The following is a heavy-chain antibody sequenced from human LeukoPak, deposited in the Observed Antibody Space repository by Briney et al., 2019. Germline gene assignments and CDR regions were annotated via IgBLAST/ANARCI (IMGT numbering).Heavy chain of an antibody. V-gene: IGHV4-39*01. D-gene: IGHD3-10*01. CDR2: IYDSGST. J-gene: IGHJ5*02. CDR1: GLTFSSHW. CDR3: ARHYGP. Sequence: GSLRLSCAASGLTFSSHWMHWIRQPPGKGLEWIGSIYDSGSTNYNPSLKSRVTISVDTSKNQFSLKLNSVTAADTAVYYCARHYGPWGQGTLVTVSS.